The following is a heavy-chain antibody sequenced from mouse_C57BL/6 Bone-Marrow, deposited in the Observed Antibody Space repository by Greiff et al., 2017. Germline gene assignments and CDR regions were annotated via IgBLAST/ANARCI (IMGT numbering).Heavy chain of an antibody. J-gene: IGHJ1*03. Sequence: QVQLQQSGPELVKPGASVKISCKASGYTFTDYYINWVKQRPGQGLEWIGWIYPGSGNTKYNEKFKGTATLTVDTSSSTAYMQLSSLTSEDSAVYFGAREGAIYYDDHWYFDVWGTGTTVTVSS. CDR1: GYTFTDYY. D-gene: IGHD2-13*01. V-gene: IGHV1-84*01. CDR2: IYPGSGNT. CDR3: AREGAIYYDDHWYFDV.